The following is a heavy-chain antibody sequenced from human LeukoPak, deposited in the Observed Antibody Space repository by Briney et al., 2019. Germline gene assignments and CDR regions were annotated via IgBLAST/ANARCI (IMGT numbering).Heavy chain of an antibody. CDR1: GFTFSSYA. Sequence: PGGSLRLSCAASGFTFSSYAMNWVRQAPGKGLEWVAVIWYDGSNKYYADSVKGRFTISRDNSKNTLFLQMNSLRAEDTAVYYCARDHSTSSSYFDFWGQGTLVTVSS. CDR3: ARDHSTSSSYFDF. J-gene: IGHJ4*02. D-gene: IGHD6-6*01. CDR2: IWYDGSNK. V-gene: IGHV3-33*01.